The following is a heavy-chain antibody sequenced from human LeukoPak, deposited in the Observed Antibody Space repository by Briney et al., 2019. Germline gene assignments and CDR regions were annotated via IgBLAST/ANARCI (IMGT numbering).Heavy chain of an antibody. Sequence: ASVKVSCKASGYTFTSYGISWVRQAPGQGLEWMGGIIPIFGTANYAQKFQGRVTITADESTSTAYMELSSLGSEDTAVYYCARDRGSSSSISWYFQHWGQGTLVTVSS. J-gene: IGHJ1*01. V-gene: IGHV1-69*13. D-gene: IGHD6-6*01. CDR3: ARDRGSSSSISWYFQH. CDR1: GYTFTSYG. CDR2: IIPIFGTA.